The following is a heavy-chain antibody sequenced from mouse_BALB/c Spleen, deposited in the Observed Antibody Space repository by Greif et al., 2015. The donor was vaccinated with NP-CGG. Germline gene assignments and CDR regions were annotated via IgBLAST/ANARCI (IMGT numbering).Heavy chain of an antibody. J-gene: IGHJ2*01. CDR3: TRRDYGYYFDY. CDR1: GYTFTDYE. D-gene: IGHD1-1*02. CDR2: IDPETGGT. Sequence: SGAELVRPGASVTLSCKASGYTFTDYEMHWVKQTPVRGLEWIGAIDPETGGTAYNQKFKGKATLTADKSSSTAYMELRSLTSEDSAVYYCTRRDYGYYFDYWGQGTTLTVSS. V-gene: IGHV1-15*01.